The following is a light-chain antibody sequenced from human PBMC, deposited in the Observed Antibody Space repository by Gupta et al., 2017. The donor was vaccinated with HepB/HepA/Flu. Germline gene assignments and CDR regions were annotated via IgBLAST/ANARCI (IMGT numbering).Light chain of an antibody. CDR3: ISYTSSSTHV. Sequence: SALTQPASVSGSPGQSITISCTGTSSDVGGYYYVSWYQPHPGKAPKLMIYDVSNRPAGVASRFSASKSGNTASLTISVLPAEDADDYYCISYTSSSTHVFGTGTKVTVL. V-gene: IGLV2-14*01. CDR2: DVS. CDR1: SSDVGGYYY. J-gene: IGLJ1*01.